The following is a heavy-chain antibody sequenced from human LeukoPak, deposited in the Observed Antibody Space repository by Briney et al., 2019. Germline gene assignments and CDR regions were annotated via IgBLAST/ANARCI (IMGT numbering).Heavy chain of an antibody. CDR1: GGSFSGYY. J-gene: IGHJ4*02. CDR3: ASRSGYDPSFDY. V-gene: IGHV4-34*01. Sequence: PSEALSLTCAVYGGSFSGYYWSWIRQPPGKGLEWIGEINHSGSTNYNPSLKSRVTISVDTSKNQFSLKLSSVTAADTAVYYCASRSGYDPSFDYWGQGTLVTVSS. D-gene: IGHD5-12*01. CDR2: INHSGST.